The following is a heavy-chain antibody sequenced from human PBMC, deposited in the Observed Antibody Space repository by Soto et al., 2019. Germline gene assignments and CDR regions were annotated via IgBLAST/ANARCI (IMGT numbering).Heavy chain of an antibody. J-gene: IGHJ5*02. V-gene: IGHV4-59*01. D-gene: IGHD6-25*01. Sequence: SETLSLTCTVSGGSISSYYWSWIRQPPGKGLEWIGYIYYSGSTNYNPSLKGRVTISVDTPKNQFSLKLSSVTAADTAVYYCARDQLSSGLYVWFDPWGQGTLVTVS. CDR3: ARDQLSSGLYVWFDP. CDR2: IYYSGST. CDR1: GGSISSYY.